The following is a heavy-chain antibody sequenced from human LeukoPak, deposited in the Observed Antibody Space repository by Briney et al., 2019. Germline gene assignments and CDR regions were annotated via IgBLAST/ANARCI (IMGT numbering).Heavy chain of an antibody. J-gene: IGHJ5*02. Sequence: SETLSLTCTVSGFSVSSVYYWGWIRQPPGKGLEWIGSIYHSGSTYYNPSLKSRVTISVDTSKNQFSLKLSSVTAADTAVYYCARELEYSSSWYASQRFDPWGQGTLVTVSS. D-gene: IGHD6-13*01. V-gene: IGHV4-38-2*02. CDR2: IYHSGST. CDR1: GFSVSSVYY. CDR3: ARELEYSSSWYASQRFDP.